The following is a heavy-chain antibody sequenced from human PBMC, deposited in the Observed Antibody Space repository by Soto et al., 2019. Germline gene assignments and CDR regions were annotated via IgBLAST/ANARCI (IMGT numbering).Heavy chain of an antibody. CDR2: IWYDGSNK. D-gene: IGHD2-8*01. J-gene: IGHJ6*02. CDR3: ARVYTDPIWVYYGMDV. V-gene: IGHV3-33*01. CDR1: GFTFSSYG. Sequence: GGSLRLSCAASGFTFSSYGMHWVRQAPGKGLEWVAVIWYDGSNKYYADSVKGRFTISRDNSKNTLHLQMNSLRAEDTAVYYCARVYTDPIWVYYGMDVWGQGTTVTVSS.